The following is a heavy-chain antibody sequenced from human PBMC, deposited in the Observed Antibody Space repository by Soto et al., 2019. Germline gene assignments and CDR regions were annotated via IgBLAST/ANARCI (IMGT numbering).Heavy chain of an antibody. CDR3: GRSIPDSRGGGMDV. J-gene: IGHJ6*02. V-gene: IGHV4-59*01. D-gene: IGHD3-10*01. CDR1: GGSITSYY. CDR2: ISDIGST. Sequence: SSETLSLTCTVSGGSITSYYWTWIRQPPGQGLEWIGYISDIGSTSYNPSLTSRVTMLVDTSKKQFSLKLSSVTEADSAVYFCGRSIPDSRGGGMDVWGQGATVTVSS.